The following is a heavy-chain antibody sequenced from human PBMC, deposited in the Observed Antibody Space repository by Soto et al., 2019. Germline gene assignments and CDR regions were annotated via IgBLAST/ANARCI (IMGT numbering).Heavy chain of an antibody. V-gene: IGHV5-51*01. D-gene: IGHD3-16*01. CDR3: ARQGICVCDF. Sequence: PGESLKISCKGAGYRLDGAWIGWVRQMPRKGLEWMGIIKPGGSDLRYSPSFRGQVTISADAPVNTAFLQWNSLKASDTAMYYCARQGICVCDFWGQGTLVTVSS. J-gene: IGHJ4*02. CDR2: IKPGGSDL. CDR1: GYRLDGAW.